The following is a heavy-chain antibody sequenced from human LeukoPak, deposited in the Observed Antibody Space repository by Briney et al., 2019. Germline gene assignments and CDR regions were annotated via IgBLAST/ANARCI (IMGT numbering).Heavy chain of an antibody. Sequence: ASVKVSCKASGYTFTGYYMHWVRQAPEQGLEWMGWINPNSGGTNYAQKFQGRVTMTRDTSISTAYMELSRLRSDDTAVYYCARDLAYCGGDCYSDYWGQGTLVTVSS. CDR3: ARDLAYCGGDCYSDY. CDR1: GYTFTGYY. D-gene: IGHD2-21*01. V-gene: IGHV1-2*02. J-gene: IGHJ4*02. CDR2: INPNSGGT.